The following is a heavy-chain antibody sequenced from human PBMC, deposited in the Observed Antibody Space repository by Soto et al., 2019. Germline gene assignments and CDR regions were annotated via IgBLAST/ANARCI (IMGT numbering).Heavy chain of an antibody. V-gene: IGHV1-18*04. J-gene: IGHJ5*02. CDR1: GYTFTNYG. Sequence: QVQLVQSAPEVKKPGASVTVSCKASGYTFTNYGLNWLRQAPGQGPQWMGRISTCNGLTNYAQKFQGRITMTTDASTNIVSMELRSLTSDDTAVYYCARDLRYAYNFGDWFDPWGQGTLVTVSS. D-gene: IGHD3-16*01. CDR3: ARDLRYAYNFGDWFDP. CDR2: ISTCNGLT.